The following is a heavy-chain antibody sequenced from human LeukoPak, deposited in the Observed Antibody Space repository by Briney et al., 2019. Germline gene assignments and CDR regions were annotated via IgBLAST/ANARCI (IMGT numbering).Heavy chain of an antibody. CDR1: GYTFTSYA. J-gene: IGHJ4*02. V-gene: IGHV1-3*01. CDR3: AREQGYGDYVFDY. Sequence: GASVKVSCEASGYTFTSYAMHWVRQAPGQRLEWMGWINAGNGNTKYSQKFQGRVTITRDTSASTAYMELSSLRSEDTAVYYCAREQGYGDYVFDYWGQGTLVTVSS. D-gene: IGHD4-17*01. CDR2: INAGNGNT.